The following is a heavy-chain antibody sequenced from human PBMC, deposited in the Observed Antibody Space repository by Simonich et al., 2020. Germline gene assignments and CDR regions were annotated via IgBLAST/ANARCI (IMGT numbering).Heavy chain of an antibody. J-gene: IGHJ2*01. Sequence: QVQLQQWGAGLLKPSETLSLTCAVYGGSFRGYYWSWLPQTPGKGLEWIGEINHSGSPNYTPALKSRVTISVDTSKNQFSLKLSSVTAADTAVYYCARRANWNWYFDLWGRGTLVTVSS. V-gene: IGHV4-34*01. CDR3: ARRANWNWYFDL. CDR1: GGSFRGYY. CDR2: INHSGSP. D-gene: IGHD1-1*01.